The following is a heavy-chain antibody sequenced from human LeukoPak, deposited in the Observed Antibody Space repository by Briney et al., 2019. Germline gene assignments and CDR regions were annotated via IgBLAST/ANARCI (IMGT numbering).Heavy chain of an antibody. CDR3: ARDRGRFDP. V-gene: IGHV4-34*01. CDR1: GGSFSDYF. CDR2: ISHSGGT. Sequence: SETLSLACAVYGGSFSDYFWSWIRQPPGKGLEWIGEISHSGGTTYNPSLRSRVTISGDTSKKQFSLKLSSVTAADTAVYYCARDRGRFDPWSQGTLVTVSS. J-gene: IGHJ5*02.